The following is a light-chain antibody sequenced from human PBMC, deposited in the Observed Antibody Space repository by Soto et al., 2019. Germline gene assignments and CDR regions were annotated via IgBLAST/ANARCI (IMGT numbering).Light chain of an antibody. CDR2: DAS. CDR1: QSISSW. V-gene: IGKV1-5*01. Sequence: DIQMTQSPSALSASVGDRVTITCRASQSISSWLAWYQQKPGKAPRLLIYDASYLERGVTSRFSGSGSGTEFTLTISDLQHDDLATYYCQQYNNCWTFGPGTKVEL. CDR3: QQYNNCWT. J-gene: IGKJ1*01.